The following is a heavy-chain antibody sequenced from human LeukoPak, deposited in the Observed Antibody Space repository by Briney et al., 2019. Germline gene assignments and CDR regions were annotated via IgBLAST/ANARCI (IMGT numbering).Heavy chain of an antibody. Sequence: GGSLRLSCAASGFTFSSYAMSWVRQAPGKGLEWVSAISGSGGSTYYADSVKGRFTISRDNSKNTLYLQMNSLRAEDTAVYYCAKLYYDLWSGELYYFDYWGQGTLVTVSS. CDR3: AKLYYDLWSGELYYFDY. CDR1: GFTFSSYA. V-gene: IGHV3-23*01. J-gene: IGHJ4*02. CDR2: ISGSGGST. D-gene: IGHD3-3*01.